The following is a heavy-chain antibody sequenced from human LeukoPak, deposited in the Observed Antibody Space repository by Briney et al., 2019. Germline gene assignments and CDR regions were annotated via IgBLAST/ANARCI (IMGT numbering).Heavy chain of an antibody. CDR3: ARVQSSGYDY. Sequence: GTSLRLSCVASGISFNGYSMNWVRQAPGKGLAWVAVISHDGRHKYYADSVKGRFTISRDNSENTLYLQMGSLRAEGMAVYYCARVQSSGYDYWGQGTLVTVS. CDR2: ISHDGRHK. J-gene: IGHJ4*02. CDR1: GISFNGYS. V-gene: IGHV3-30*15. D-gene: IGHD6-19*01.